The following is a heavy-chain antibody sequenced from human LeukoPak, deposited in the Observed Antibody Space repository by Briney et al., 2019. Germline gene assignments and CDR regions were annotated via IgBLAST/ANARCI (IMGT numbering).Heavy chain of an antibody. CDR2: INHSGST. D-gene: IGHD3-9*01. J-gene: IGHJ4*02. CDR1: GGSFSGYY. V-gene: IGHV4-34*01. Sequence: SETLSLTCAVYGGSFSGYYWSWIRQPPGKGLEWIGEINHSGSTNYNPSLKSRVTISVDTSKNQFSLKLSSVTAADTAVYYCARQTGLFYYDILTGFVDYWGQGTLVTVSS. CDR3: ARQTGLFYYDILTGFVDY.